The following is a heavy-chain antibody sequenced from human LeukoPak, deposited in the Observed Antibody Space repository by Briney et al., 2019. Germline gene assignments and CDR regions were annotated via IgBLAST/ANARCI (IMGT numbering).Heavy chain of an antibody. CDR2: ISAYNGNT. D-gene: IGHD1-26*01. CDR1: GYTFTSYG. V-gene: IGHV1-18*01. Sequence: VASVKVSCKASGYTFTSYGISWVRQAPGQGLEWMGWISAYNGNTNYAQKLQGRVTMTTDISTSTAYMELRSLRSDDTAVYYCATDVVGATSAGAFDIWGQGTMVTVSS. CDR3: ATDVVGATSAGAFDI. J-gene: IGHJ3*02.